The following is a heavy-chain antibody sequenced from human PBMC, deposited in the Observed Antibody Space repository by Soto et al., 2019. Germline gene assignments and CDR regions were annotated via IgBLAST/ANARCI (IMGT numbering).Heavy chain of an antibody. J-gene: IGHJ5*02. D-gene: IGHD6-13*01. CDR3: AHSGTNIAAAGGLFDP. V-gene: IGHV2-5*02. CDR1: GFSLSTSGVG. Sequence: SGPTLVKPTQTLTLTCTFSGFSLSTSGVGVGWIRQPPGKALEWLALIYWDDDKRYSPSLESRLTITKDTSKNQVVLTMTNMEPVDTATYYCAHSGTNIAAAGGLFDPWGQGTLVTVSS. CDR2: IYWDDDK.